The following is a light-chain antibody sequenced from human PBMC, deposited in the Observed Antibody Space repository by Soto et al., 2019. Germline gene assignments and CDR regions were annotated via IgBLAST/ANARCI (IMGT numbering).Light chain of an antibody. J-gene: IGKJ5*01. CDR3: QQDNNWS. Sequence: EIVMTQSPATLSVSPGERATLSCRASQSVGSNLAWYQQKPGQAPRLLIYAASTRATGIPARFSGSGSGTEFTLTISSLQSEDFAVYYCQQDNNWSFGQGTRLEIK. V-gene: IGKV3-15*01. CDR2: AAS. CDR1: QSVGSN.